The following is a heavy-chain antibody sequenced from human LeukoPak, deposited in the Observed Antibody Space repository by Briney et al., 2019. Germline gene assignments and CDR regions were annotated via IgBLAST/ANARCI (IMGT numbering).Heavy chain of an antibody. CDR2: ISHDGNNK. CDR3: ARDVGRVLYYFDY. J-gene: IGHJ4*02. D-gene: IGHD2/OR15-2a*01. V-gene: IGHV3-30-3*01. CDR1: GFTFNNYA. Sequence: PGGSLRLSCVASGFTFNNYAMTWVRQAPGKGLEWVAVISHDGNNKYCADSVKGRFTISRDNSKNTLSLQMNSLRAEDTAFYYCARDVGRVLYYFDYWGQGTLVTVSS.